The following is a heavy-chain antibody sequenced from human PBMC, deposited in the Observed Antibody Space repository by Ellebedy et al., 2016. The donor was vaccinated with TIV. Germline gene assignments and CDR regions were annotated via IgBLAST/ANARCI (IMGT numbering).Heavy chain of an antibody. V-gene: IGHV5-51*01. Sequence: GESLKISCKGSGFNFAYYWIGWVRQMPGKGLEWMGIIYPGDSTTTYSPSFQGQVTISADKSISTAYLQWSSLKASDTAINYCARRQRHGYNWGQGTLVTVSS. D-gene: IGHD5-24*01. CDR3: ARRQRHGYN. J-gene: IGHJ4*02. CDR1: GFNFAYYW. CDR2: IYPGDSTT.